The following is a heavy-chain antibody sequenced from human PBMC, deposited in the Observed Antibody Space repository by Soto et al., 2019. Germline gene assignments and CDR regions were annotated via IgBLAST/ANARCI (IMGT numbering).Heavy chain of an antibody. CDR2: IYSGGST. CDR3: ARVPGTEEKPFDY. CDR1: GFTVSSNY. Sequence: PGGSLSLSCAASGFTVSSNYKSWVRQAPGKGLEWVSVIYSGGSTYYADSVKGRFTISRHNSKNTLYLQMNSLRAEDTAVYYCARVPGTEEKPFDYWGQGTLVTVSS. V-gene: IGHV3-53*04. J-gene: IGHJ4*02.